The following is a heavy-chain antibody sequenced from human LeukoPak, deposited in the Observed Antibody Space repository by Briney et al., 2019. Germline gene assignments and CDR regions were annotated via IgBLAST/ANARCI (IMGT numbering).Heavy chain of an antibody. CDR3: ARVVANWFDP. V-gene: IGHV4-61*01. J-gene: IGHJ5*02. CDR1: GGSVSSSSYY. D-gene: IGHD5-12*01. CDR2: MYYSGSA. Sequence: SETLSLTCTVSGGSVSSSSYYWSWIRQPPGKGLEWIGHMYYSGSANHNPSLKSRLTISVDTSKNQFSLRLSSVTAADTAVYYCARVVANWFDPWGQGTLVTVSS.